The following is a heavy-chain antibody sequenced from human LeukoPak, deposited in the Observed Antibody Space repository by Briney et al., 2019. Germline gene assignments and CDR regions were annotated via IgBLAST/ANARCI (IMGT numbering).Heavy chain of an antibody. CDR1: GFTFSSYE. CDR2: IGSSGTTI. Sequence: GGALRLSCAASGFTFSSYEMNWVRQAPGKGLEWVSYIGSSGTTIYYADSVKGRFTISRDNAKNSLYLQMNSLRAEDTAVYYCVGDDYGDYVYWGQGTLVTVSS. D-gene: IGHD4-17*01. J-gene: IGHJ4*02. V-gene: IGHV3-48*03. CDR3: VGDDYGDYVY.